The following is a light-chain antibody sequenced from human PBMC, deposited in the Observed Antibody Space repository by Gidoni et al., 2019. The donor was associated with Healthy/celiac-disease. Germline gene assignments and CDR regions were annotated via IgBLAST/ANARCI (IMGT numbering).Light chain of an antibody. CDR2: LGS. V-gene: IGKV2-28*01. CDR1: QSLLHSNGYNY. Sequence: DIVMTQSPLSLPVTPGEPASISCRSSQSLLHSNGYNYLDWYLQKPGQSPQLLIYLGSNRASGVPDRFSGSGSGTDFTLKISRVEAGDVGVYYCMQALHTPLYTFXQXTKLEIK. J-gene: IGKJ2*01. CDR3: MQALHTPLYT.